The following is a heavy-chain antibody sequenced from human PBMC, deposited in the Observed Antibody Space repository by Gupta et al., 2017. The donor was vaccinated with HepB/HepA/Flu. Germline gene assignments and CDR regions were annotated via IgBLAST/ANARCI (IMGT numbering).Heavy chain of an antibody. J-gene: IGHJ3*02. V-gene: IGHV1-24*01. D-gene: IGHD3-16*02. CDR3: ATVGLSEAFDI. CDR2: FDPEDGET. Sequence: QVQLVQSGAEVKKPGASVKVSCRISAATLTELSLHWVRQPPGKGLQWMGGFDPEDGETVYAQNFQGRVTMTEDPSVDTVYMELGSLSSEDTAVYYCATVGLSEAFDIWGQGTKVTVS. CDR1: AATLTELS.